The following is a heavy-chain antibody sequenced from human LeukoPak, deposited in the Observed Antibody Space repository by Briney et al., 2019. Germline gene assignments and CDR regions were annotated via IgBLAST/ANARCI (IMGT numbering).Heavy chain of an antibody. CDR3: ARSGAVPGTDSFDY. D-gene: IGHD6-19*01. Sequence: PGGSLRLSCAASGFTFSSYEMNWVRQAPGKGLEWVSYISSSGSTIYYADSVKGRFTISRDNAKNSLYLQMNSLRAEDTAVYYCARSGAVPGTDSFDYWGQGTLVPVSS. V-gene: IGHV3-48*03. CDR2: ISSSGSTI. CDR1: GFTFSSYE. J-gene: IGHJ4*02.